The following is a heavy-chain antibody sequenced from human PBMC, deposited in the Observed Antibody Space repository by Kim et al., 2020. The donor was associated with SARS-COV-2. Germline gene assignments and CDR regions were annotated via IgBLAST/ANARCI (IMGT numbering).Heavy chain of an antibody. CDR3: AKEKGYCSGGSCPKNYYFDY. J-gene: IGHJ4*02. Sequence: GGSLRLSCAASGFTFSSYAMSWVRQAPGKGLEWVSAISGSGGSTYYADSVKGRFTISRDNSKNTLYLQMNSLRAEDTAVYYCAKEKGYCSGGSCPKNYYFDYWGQGTLVTVSS. D-gene: IGHD2-15*01. CDR1: GFTFSSYA. CDR2: ISGSGGST. V-gene: IGHV3-23*01.